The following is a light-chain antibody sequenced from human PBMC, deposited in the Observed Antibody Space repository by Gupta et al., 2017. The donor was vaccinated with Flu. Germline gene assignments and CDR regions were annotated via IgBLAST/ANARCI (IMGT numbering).Light chain of an antibody. J-gene: IGLJ3*02. Sequence: SYELTQPPSVSVSPGQTARITCSGDALPKQYAYWYQQKPGQAPVMVIYKDSERPSGIPERFSGSSSGTRVTLTISGVQAEDEADYYCQSADSSGTTWVFGGGTKLTVL. CDR3: QSADSSGTTWV. CDR2: KDS. V-gene: IGLV3-25*03. CDR1: ALPKQY.